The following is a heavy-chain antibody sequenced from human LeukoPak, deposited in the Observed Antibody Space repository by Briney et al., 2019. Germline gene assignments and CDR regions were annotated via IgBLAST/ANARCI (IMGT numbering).Heavy chain of an antibody. D-gene: IGHD1-26*01. Sequence: EASVKVSCKASGGTFSSYAISWVRQAPGQGREWMGGIIPIFGTANYAQKFQGRVTMTRDTSISTAYMELSRLRSDDTAVYYCAMGGSYDYFDYWGQGTLVTVSS. CDR2: IIPIFGTA. J-gene: IGHJ4*02. V-gene: IGHV1-69*05. CDR1: GGTFSSYA. CDR3: AMGGSYDYFDY.